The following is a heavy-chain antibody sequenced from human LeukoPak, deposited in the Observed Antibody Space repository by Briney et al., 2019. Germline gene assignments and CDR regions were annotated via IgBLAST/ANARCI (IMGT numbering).Heavy chain of an antibody. CDR1: GFSFITYA. D-gene: IGHD1-26*01. V-gene: IGHV3-23*01. Sequence: GGSRRLSCAASGFSFITYAMNWVRQVPGKGLEWVSGISGTGSAVGYADSVKGRFTVSRDTSKRTVYLQMSGLRVDDTAVYYCVKGSGTHYYFYYMDVWGKGTPVTVSS. CDR3: VKGSGTHYYFYYMDV. CDR2: ISGTGSAV. J-gene: IGHJ6*03.